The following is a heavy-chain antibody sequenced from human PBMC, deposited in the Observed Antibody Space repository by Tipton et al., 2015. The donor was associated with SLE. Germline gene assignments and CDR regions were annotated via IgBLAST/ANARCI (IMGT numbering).Heavy chain of an antibody. V-gene: IGHV4-59*01. J-gene: IGHJ4*02. CDR2: INHSGTT. CDR3: ARELWGSLDY. Sequence: PGLVKPSETLSLTCTVSGASISNYYWGWIRQPPGKGLEWIGYINHSGTTNYNPSLKSRVTISIDTSKNQFSLKLSSVTAADTAVYYCARELWGSLDYWGQGTLLTVSS. D-gene: IGHD7-27*01. CDR1: GASISNYY.